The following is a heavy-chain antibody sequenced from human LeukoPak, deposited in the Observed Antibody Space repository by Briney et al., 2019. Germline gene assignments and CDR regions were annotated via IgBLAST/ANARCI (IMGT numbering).Heavy chain of an antibody. CDR2: INPSGGST. Sequence: ASVKVSCKVSGYTLTELSMHWVRQAPGQGLEWMGIINPSGGSTSYAQKFQGRVTMTRDTSTSTVYMELSSLRSEDTAVYYCARSGVGANSYFDYWGQGALVTVSS. D-gene: IGHD1-26*01. V-gene: IGHV1-46*01. J-gene: IGHJ4*02. CDR1: GYTLTELS. CDR3: ARSGVGANSYFDY.